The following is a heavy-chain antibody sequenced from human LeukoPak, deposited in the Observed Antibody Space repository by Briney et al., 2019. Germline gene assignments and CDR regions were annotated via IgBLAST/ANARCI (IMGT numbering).Heavy chain of an antibody. V-gene: IGHV3-7*03. J-gene: IGHJ4*02. CDR2: IKEGGSVK. Sequence: GGSLRLSCTASGFTFSSHWMTWVRQPPGKGLEWVANIKEGGSVKYYVDSVKGRFTISRDNIKNVLYLQMNSLRADDTAVYFCARDSTWLLDYWSQGTLITVSS. D-gene: IGHD6-19*01. CDR1: GFTFSSHW. CDR3: ARDSTWLLDY.